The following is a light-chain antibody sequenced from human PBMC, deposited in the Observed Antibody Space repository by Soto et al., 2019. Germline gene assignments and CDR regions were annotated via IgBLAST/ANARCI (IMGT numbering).Light chain of an antibody. CDR2: GAS. J-gene: IGKJ5*01. CDR1: QSVSSN. V-gene: IGKV3-15*01. Sequence: EIVMTQSPSTLSVSPGERATISCRASQSVSSNLAWYQQKPGQAPRLLIYGASTRATGIPARFSGSGSGTEFTIPISSLQSEDFAVYYCQQYNNWPPITFGQGTRLEIK. CDR3: QQYNNWPPIT.